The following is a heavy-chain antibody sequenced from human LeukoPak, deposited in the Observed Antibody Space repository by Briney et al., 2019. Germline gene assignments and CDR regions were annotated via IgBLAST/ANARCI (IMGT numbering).Heavy chain of an antibody. CDR2: MHSSGTA. D-gene: IGHD3-22*01. Sequence: SETLSLTCSVSGGSITGYYWNWTRQPPGKGMEWIAYMHSSGTAIYNPSLKSRVTMSVDTSKKQFSLKLSSVTASDTAVYYCASQFYYDSRGYPAFDYWGQGTLVTVSS. J-gene: IGHJ4*02. CDR3: ASQFYYDSRGYPAFDY. V-gene: IGHV4-59*08. CDR1: GGSITGYY.